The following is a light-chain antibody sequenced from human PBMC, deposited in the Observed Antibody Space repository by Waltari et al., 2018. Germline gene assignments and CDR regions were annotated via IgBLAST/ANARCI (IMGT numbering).Light chain of an antibody. CDR3: QKYNSAPRT. CDR2: AAS. Sequence: DIQMTQSQPSSSASVGDRVTITCRASQGISNYLAWYQQKPGKVPKLLIYAASTLQSGVPSRFSGSGSGTDFTLTISSLQPEDVATYYCQKYNSAPRTFGQGTKVEIK. V-gene: IGKV1-27*01. CDR1: QGISNY. J-gene: IGKJ1*01.